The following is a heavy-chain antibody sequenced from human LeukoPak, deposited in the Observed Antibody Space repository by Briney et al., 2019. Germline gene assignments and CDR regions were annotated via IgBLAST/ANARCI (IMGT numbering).Heavy chain of an antibody. CDR2: IYYSGTT. CDR3: ARESLVRGATNWFDP. V-gene: IGHV4-39*07. Sequence: SETLSLTCTVSGGSISSSSYYWGWIRQPPGKGLEWIGSIYYSGTTYYNPSLKSRVTISVDTSENQFSLKLSSVTAADTAVYYCARESLVRGATNWFDPWGQGTLVTVSS. D-gene: IGHD3-10*01. J-gene: IGHJ5*02. CDR1: GGSISSSSYY.